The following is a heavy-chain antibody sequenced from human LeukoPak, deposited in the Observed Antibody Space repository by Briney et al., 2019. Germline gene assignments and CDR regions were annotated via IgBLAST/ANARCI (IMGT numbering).Heavy chain of an antibody. CDR3: AKDNNGAAAGIIPGAFDI. V-gene: IGHV3-30*18. J-gene: IGHJ3*02. CDR2: ISYDGSNK. CDR1: GFSFRSYG. Sequence: GGSLRLSCAASGFSFRSYGMHWVRQAPGKGLEWVAVISYDGSNKYYADSVKVRFTISRDNSKNTLFLQMNSLRGEDTAVYYCAKDNNGAAAGIIPGAFDIWGQGTMVTVSS. D-gene: IGHD6-13*01.